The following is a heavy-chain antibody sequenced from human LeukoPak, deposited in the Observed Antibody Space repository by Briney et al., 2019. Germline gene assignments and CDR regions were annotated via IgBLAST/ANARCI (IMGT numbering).Heavy chain of an antibody. V-gene: IGHV3-74*01. CDR1: GFTFSSYW. Sequence: GGSLRLSCAASGFTFSSYWMHWVRQAPGKGLVWVSRINSDGSSTSYADSVKGRFTISRDNAKNTLYLQMNSLRAEDTAMYYCARGYYYGSGSYFDYWGQGTLVTVSS. CDR2: INSDGSST. CDR3: ARGYYYGSGSYFDY. J-gene: IGHJ4*02. D-gene: IGHD3-10*01.